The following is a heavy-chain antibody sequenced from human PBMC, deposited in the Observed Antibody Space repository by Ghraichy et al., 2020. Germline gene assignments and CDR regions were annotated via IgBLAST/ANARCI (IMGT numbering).Heavy chain of an antibody. CDR1: GGSFSGYY. D-gene: IGHD1-7*01. V-gene: IGHV4-34*01. J-gene: IGHJ4*02. Sequence: SQTLSLTCAVYGGSFSGYYWSWIRQPPGKGLEWIGEINHSGSTNYNPSLKSRVTISVDTSKNQFSLKLSSVTAADTAVYYCARGFGNWNFLLLDYWGQGTLVTVSS. CDR3: ARGFGNWNFLLLDY. CDR2: INHSGST.